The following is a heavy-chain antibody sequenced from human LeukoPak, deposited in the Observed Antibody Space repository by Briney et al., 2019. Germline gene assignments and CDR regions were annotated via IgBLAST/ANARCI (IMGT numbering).Heavy chain of an antibody. V-gene: IGHV1-2*02. CDR1: GYTFTGYS. Sequence: ASVKVSCKASGYTFTGYSMHWVRQAPGQGLEWMGWINPNSGGTNYAQKFQGRVTMTRDTSISTAYMELSRLRSDDTAVYYCARARVTYYYDSSGRNEFDYWGQGTLVTVSS. D-gene: IGHD3-22*01. J-gene: IGHJ4*02. CDR2: INPNSGGT. CDR3: ARARVTYYYDSSGRNEFDY.